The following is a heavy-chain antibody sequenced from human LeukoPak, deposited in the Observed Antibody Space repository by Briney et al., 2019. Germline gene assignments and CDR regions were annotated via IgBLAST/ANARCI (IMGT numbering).Heavy chain of an antibody. CDR2: IIPIFGTA. CDR3: ARLDYYDSSGYPH. D-gene: IGHD3-22*01. J-gene: IGHJ4*02. CDR1: GYTFTSYD. Sequence: SVKVSCKASGYTFTSYDINWVRQATGQGLEWMGGIIPIFGTANYAQKFQGRVTITADESTSTAYMELSSLRSEDTAVYYCARLDYYDSSGYPHWGQGTLVTVSS. V-gene: IGHV1-69*13.